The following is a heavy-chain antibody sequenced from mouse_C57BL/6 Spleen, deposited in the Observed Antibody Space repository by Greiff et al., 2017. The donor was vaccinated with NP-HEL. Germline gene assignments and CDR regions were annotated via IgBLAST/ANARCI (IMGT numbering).Heavy chain of an antibody. CDR3: TRDGGLPWFAY. CDR1: GYTFTDYE. V-gene: IGHV1-15*01. J-gene: IGHJ3*01. Sequence: VQLVESGAELVRPGASVTLSCKASGYTFTDYEMHWVKQTPVHGLEWIGAIDPETGGTAYNQKFKGKAILTADKSSSTAYMELRSLTSEDSAVYYCTRDGGLPWFAYWGQGTLVTVSA. D-gene: IGHD2-4*01. CDR2: IDPETGGT.